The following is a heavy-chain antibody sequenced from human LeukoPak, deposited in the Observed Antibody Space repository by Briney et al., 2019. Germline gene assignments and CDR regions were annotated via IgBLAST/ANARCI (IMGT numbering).Heavy chain of an antibody. J-gene: IGHJ4*02. CDR2: ISISGGTI. CDR3: ARASVGFDY. D-gene: IGHD1-26*01. Sequence: GGSLRLSCAASGFTFSSYEMNWVRQAPGKGLEWVSYISISGGTIYYADSVKGRFTISRDNAKNSLYLQMNSLRAEDTAVYYCARASVGFDYWGQGTLVTVSS. CDR1: GFTFSSYE. V-gene: IGHV3-48*03.